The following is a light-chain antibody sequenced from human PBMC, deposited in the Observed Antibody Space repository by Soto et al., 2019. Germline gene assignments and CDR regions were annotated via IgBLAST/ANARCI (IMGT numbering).Light chain of an antibody. V-gene: IGLV2-14*01. CDR2: DVS. CDR3: CSYTTSNTRQIV. CDR1: SSDVGGYNY. J-gene: IGLJ1*01. Sequence: QSVLTQPASVSGSPGQSITISCTGTSSDVGGYNYVSWYQQHPGKAPKFMIYDVSNRPSGVSNRFSGSKSGNTASLTISGLQAEDEADYYCCSYTTSNTRQIVFGTGTRSPP.